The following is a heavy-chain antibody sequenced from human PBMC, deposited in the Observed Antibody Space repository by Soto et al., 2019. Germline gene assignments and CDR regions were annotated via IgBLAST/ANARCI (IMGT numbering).Heavy chain of an antibody. CDR3: ARDQITGDAFAI. J-gene: IGHJ3*02. D-gene: IGHD1-20*01. Sequence: GGSLRLSCAASGFTFSSYGMHWVRQAPGKGLEWVAVIWYDGSNKYYADSVKGRFTISRDNSKNTLYLQMNSLRAEDTAVYYCARDQITGDAFAIWGQGTTVTVSS. CDR2: IWYDGSNK. CDR1: GFTFSSYG. V-gene: IGHV3-33*01.